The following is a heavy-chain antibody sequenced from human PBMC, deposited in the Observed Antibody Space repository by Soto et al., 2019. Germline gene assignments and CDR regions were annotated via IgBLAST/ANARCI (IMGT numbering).Heavy chain of an antibody. CDR2: ISYDGSNK. J-gene: IGHJ4*02. V-gene: IGHV3-30*18. CDR1: GFTFSSYG. Sequence: QVQLVESGGGVVQPGRSLRLSCAASGFTFSSYGMHWVRQAPGKGLEWVAVISYDGSNKYYADSVKGRFTISRDNSKNTLYLQMNSLRAEDTAMYYCAKGTGRGNYFDYSGQGTLVTVSS. CDR3: AKGTGRGNYFDY.